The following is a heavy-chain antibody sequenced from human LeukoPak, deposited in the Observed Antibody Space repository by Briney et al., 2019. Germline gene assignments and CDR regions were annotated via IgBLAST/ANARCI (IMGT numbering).Heavy chain of an antibody. J-gene: IGHJ6*02. D-gene: IGHD6-13*01. V-gene: IGHV6-1*01. CDR2: TYYRSKWFN. CDR3: ARGRIAYYGMDV. Sequence: SQTLSLTCAISGDSVSSNSAAWNWIRKSPSRGLEWLGRTYYRSKWFNDYAPSMKSRITINPDTAKNQISLHLNSVTPEDTAVYFCARGRIAYYGMDVWGQGTTVTVSS. CDR1: GDSVSSNSAA.